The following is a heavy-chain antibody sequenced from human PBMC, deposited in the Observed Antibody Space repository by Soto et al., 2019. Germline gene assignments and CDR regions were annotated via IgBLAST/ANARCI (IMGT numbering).Heavy chain of an antibody. V-gene: IGHV1-18*01. CDR3: ARQGSWPYYYYGLDV. J-gene: IGHJ6*02. CDR1: GYTFTTSG. CDR2: ISTYNGDT. D-gene: IGHD1-26*01. Sequence: QVQLVQSGPEVRKPGASVKVSCEASGYTFTTSGISWVRQVPGQGLDWMGWISTYNGDTNSAQNFQGRVLMTADTSTGTAYMELMSLKSDDTAVYYCARQGSWPYYYYGLDVWGQGTTVTVSS.